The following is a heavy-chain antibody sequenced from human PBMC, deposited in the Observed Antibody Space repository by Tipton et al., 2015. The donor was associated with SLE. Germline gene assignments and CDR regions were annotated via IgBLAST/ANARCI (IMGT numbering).Heavy chain of an antibody. Sequence: RSLRLSCAASGFTFSYYGMHWVRQAPGKGLEWVAVIWYDGSNKYYADSVKGRFTISRDNSKNTLYLQMNSLRAEDTAVYYCAKDLAQQLAIDYWGQGTLVTVSS. CDR1: GFTFSYYG. J-gene: IGHJ4*02. V-gene: IGHV3-33*06. CDR3: AKDLAQQLAIDY. CDR2: IWYDGSNK. D-gene: IGHD6-13*01.